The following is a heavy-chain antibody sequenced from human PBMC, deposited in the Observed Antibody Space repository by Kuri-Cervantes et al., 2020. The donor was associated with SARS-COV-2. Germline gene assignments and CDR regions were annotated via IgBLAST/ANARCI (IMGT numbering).Heavy chain of an antibody. V-gene: IGHV3-21*04. J-gene: IGHJ4*02. CDR2: ISSSSSYI. CDR3: AKLGIVRIVVVISEYYFDY. Sequence: GGSLRLSCAASGFTFSSYSMNWVRQAPGKGLEWVSSISSSSSYIYYADSVKGRFTISRDNAKNSLYLQMNSLRAEDTAVYYCAKLGIVRIVVVISEYYFDYWGQGTLVTVSS. CDR1: GFTFSSYS. D-gene: IGHD3-22*01.